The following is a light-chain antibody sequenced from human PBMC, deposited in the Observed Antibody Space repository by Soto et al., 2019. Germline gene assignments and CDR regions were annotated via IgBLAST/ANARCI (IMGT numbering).Light chain of an antibody. Sequence: IVLTQSPGTLSLSQGDRATLSCRASQSVSSSYLAWYQHKPGQAPRLLIYDASTRATGIPARFSGSGSGTDFTLTISSLEPEDFAFYYCQQRSNSITFGQGTRLEIK. CDR2: DAS. J-gene: IGKJ5*01. CDR3: QQRSNSIT. CDR1: QSVSSSY. V-gene: IGKV3D-20*02.